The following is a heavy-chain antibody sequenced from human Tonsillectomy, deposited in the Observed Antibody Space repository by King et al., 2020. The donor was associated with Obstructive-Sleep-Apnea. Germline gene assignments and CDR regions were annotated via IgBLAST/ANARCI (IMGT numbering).Heavy chain of an antibody. Sequence: VQLVESGAEVKKPGASVKVSCKASGYTFTSYGISWVRQAPGQGLEWMGWISAYHGNTNYAQKLQGRVTMTTDTSTSTAYMELRSLRSDDTAVYYCARGSFDFWSGYYQVPPYFDCWGQGTLVTVSS. CDR3: ARGSFDFWSGYYQVPPYFDC. V-gene: IGHV1-18*04. D-gene: IGHD3-3*01. CDR1: GYTFTSYG. J-gene: IGHJ4*02. CDR2: ISAYHGNT.